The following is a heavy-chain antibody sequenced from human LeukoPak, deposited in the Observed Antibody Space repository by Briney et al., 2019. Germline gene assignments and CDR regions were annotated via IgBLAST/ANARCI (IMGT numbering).Heavy chain of an antibody. CDR2: IKSKTDGGTT. V-gene: IGHV3-15*01. CDR1: GFTFTSVW. Sequence: GGSLRLSCAASGFTFTSVWMSWVRQVPGKGLEWVGRIKSKTDGGTTDYAAPVKGRFTISRDDSKNTLNLQMNSLKAGDTAIYYCTTNVEAGFKNVAGGWRTIAVSTSDYWGQGTLVTVSS. J-gene: IGHJ4*02. CDR3: TTNVEAGFKNVAGGWRTIAVSTSDY. D-gene: IGHD6-19*01.